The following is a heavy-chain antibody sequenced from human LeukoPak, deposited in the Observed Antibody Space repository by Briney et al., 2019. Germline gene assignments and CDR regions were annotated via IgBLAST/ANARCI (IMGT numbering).Heavy chain of an antibody. CDR1: GITVSSND. V-gene: IGHV3-53*01. CDR3: AGVLRGAFDI. CDR2: IYSGGRT. J-gene: IGHJ3*02. Sequence: GGSLRLYCTASGITVSSNDMCWVRQAPGKGLEWISLIYSGGRTDYADSVKGRFTISRDNSKNMVYLQMNSLRGDDTAVYYCAGVLRGAFDIWGQGKMVAVSS.